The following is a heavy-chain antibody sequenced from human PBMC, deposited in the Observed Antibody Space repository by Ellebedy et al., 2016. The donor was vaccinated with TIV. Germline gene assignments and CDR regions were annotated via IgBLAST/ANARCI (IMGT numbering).Heavy chain of an antibody. CDR1: GGSLSGYY. CDR3: ARIGYCTSGVCYIYYFDH. J-gene: IGHJ4*02. CDR2: ISDTGYT. V-gene: IGHV4-34*01. Sequence: SETLSLTCAVYGGSLSGYYWAWIRQAPGKGLERIGDISDTGYTNYNPSLKSRLTISVDTSKNHFSLKLNSVTAADTAMYYCARIGYCTSGVCYIYYFDHWGQGTQVTVSS. D-gene: IGHD2-8*01.